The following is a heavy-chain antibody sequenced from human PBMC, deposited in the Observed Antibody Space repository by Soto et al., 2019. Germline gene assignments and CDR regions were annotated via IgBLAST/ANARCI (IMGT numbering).Heavy chain of an antibody. CDR2: IRSSGSTI. D-gene: IGHD5-12*01. CDR1: GFTFSSYE. Sequence: PGGSLRLSCAASGFTFSSYEMNWFRQAPVKGLEWVSYIRSSGSTIYYADSVKGRFTISRDNAQNSLYLQMNRLRDEDTAVYYCARDGYNSFAYYYGMDVWGKGTTVTVSS. V-gene: IGHV3-48*03. CDR3: ARDGYNSFAYYYGMDV. J-gene: IGHJ6*04.